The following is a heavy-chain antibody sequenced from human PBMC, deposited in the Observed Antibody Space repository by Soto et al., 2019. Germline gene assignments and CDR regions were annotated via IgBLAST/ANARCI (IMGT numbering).Heavy chain of an antibody. Sequence: PGGSLRLSCAASGFTFGAFAMSWFRQAPGKGLEWVSAISGSGGSTYYADSVKGRFTISRDNSKNTLYLQMNSLRAEDTAVYYSAKDGTVRTEFWYYYYGMDVWGQGTTVTVSS. CDR2: ISGSGGST. D-gene: IGHD4-17*01. V-gene: IGHV3-23*01. CDR3: AKDGTVRTEFWYYYYGMDV. CDR1: GFTFGAFA. J-gene: IGHJ6*02.